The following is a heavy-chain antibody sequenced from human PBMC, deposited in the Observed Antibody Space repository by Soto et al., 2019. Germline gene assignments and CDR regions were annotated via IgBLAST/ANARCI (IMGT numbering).Heavy chain of an antibody. D-gene: IGHD3-10*01. V-gene: IGHV4-30-2*01. Sequence: TLSLTCAVSCGSISSGGYSWSWLRQPPGKGLERTGXIFHTXSTYYNKSLKXXVTISVDXXTNPSSLEMSSVPPADPAVYFCARRHGLDIDAYYWGQGILVNVS. J-gene: IGHJ4*02. CDR1: CGSISSGGYS. CDR3: ARRHGLDIDAYY. CDR2: IFHTXST.